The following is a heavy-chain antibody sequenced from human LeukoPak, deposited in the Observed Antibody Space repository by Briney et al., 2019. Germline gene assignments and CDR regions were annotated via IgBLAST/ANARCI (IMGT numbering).Heavy chain of an antibody. CDR2: ISYDGSNK. Sequence: GGSLRLSCAASGFTFSSYAMHWVRQAPGKGLEWVAVISYDGSNKYYADSVKGRFTISRDNSKNTLYLQMNSLRAEDTAVYYCAQGQLWLQGPGEQFDYWGQGTLVTVSS. D-gene: IGHD5-18*01. V-gene: IGHV3-30-3*01. CDR3: AQGQLWLQGPGEQFDY. J-gene: IGHJ4*02. CDR1: GFTFSSYA.